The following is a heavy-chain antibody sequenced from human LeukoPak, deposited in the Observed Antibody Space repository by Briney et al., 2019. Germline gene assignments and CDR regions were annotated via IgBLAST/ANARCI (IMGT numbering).Heavy chain of an antibody. Sequence: PGGSLRLSCAASGFTFSSYEMNWVRQAPGKGLEWVSYISSSGSTSYADSVKGRFSISRDNSKNTLYLQMNSLRDEDTAVYYCARVYPIYYYMDVWGKGTTVTISS. CDR1: GFTFSSYE. CDR2: ISSSGST. D-gene: IGHD5/OR15-5a*01. CDR3: ARVYPIYYYMDV. J-gene: IGHJ6*03. V-gene: IGHV3-48*03.